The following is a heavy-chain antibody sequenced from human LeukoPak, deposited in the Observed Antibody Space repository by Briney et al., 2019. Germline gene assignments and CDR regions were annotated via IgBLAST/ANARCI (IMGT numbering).Heavy chain of an antibody. V-gene: IGHV3-23*01. D-gene: IGHD1-26*01. CDR2: ISGSGGST. CDR3: AKVWAQYYFAY. CDR1: GFTFSSYA. Sequence: GGSLRLSCAASGFTFSSYAMRWVRQAPGKGLEWVSAISGSGGSTDYADSVKGRFTISRDNSKNTLYLQMNSLRAEDTAVYYCAKVWAQYYFAYWGQGTLVTVSS. J-gene: IGHJ4*02.